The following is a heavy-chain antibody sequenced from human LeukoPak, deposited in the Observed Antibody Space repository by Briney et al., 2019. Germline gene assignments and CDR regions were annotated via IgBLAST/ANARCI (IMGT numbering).Heavy chain of an antibody. CDR3: VKRSTGWLQSYYFDY. V-gene: IGHV3-53*01. Sequence: PGGSLRLSCEASGFTVSSNYMSWVRQAPGQGLEWVSVIYSGGSTYYADSVKGRFTISRDNSRNTLYLQMNSLRAEDTAVYYCVKRSTGWLQSYYFDYWGQGTLVTVSS. CDR2: IYSGGST. CDR1: GFTVSSNY. D-gene: IGHD5-24*01. J-gene: IGHJ4*02.